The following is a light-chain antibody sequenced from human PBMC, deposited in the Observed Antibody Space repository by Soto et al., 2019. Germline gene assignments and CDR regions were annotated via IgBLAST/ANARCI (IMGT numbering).Light chain of an antibody. CDR2: AAS. CDR3: QQFATSPLT. V-gene: IGKV3-20*01. J-gene: IGKJ4*01. CDR1: QNISSSS. Sequence: EIVLAQSPGTLSLSPGERATLSCRASQNISSSSLAWYQQRPGQAPRLVIYAASTRSTGIPNRFSGSGSGTDFTLTISRLEREDFAVYYCQQFATSPLTFGGGTTLEI.